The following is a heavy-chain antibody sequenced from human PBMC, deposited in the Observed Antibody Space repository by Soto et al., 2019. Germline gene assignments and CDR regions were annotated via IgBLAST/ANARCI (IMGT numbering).Heavy chain of an antibody. CDR1: SGTFSSYA. CDR2: IIPIFGTA. J-gene: IGHJ5*02. CDR3: ASGDYSNPYNWFDP. Sequence: SVKVSYRASSGTFSSYAISWVRQAPGQGLEWMGGIIPIFGTANYAQKFQGRVTITADKSTSTAYMELSSLRSEDTAVYYCASGDYSNPYNWFDPWGQGTLVTVYS. V-gene: IGHV1-69*06. D-gene: IGHD4-4*01.